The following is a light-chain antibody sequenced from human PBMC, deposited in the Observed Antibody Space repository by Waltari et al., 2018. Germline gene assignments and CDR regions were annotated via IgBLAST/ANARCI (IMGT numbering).Light chain of an antibody. CDR2: DAS. CDR1: QNIATY. V-gene: IGKV3-11*01. J-gene: IGKJ1*01. Sequence: ESVLTQSPATLSLSPGERATFFCRASQNIATYLAWYQQRPCQAPRLLIYDASKRATGSPARFSGRGSGTDFTLTISSLEPEDLAVYYCQQRSSWSWAFGQGTRVEF. CDR3: QQRSSWSWA.